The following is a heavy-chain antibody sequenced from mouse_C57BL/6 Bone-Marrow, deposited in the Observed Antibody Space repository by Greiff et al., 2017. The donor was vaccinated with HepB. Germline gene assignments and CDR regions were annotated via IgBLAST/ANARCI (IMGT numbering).Heavy chain of an antibody. J-gene: IGHJ3*01. CDR2: IYPSDSET. CDR3: ASPYSNDPFAY. V-gene: IGHV1-61*01. Sequence: QVQLQQPGAELVRPGSSVKLSCKASGYTFTSYWMDWVKQRPGQGLEWIGNIYPSDSETHYNQKFKDKATLTVDKSSSTAYMKLSSLTSEDSAVYYCASPYSNDPFAYWGQGTLVTVSA. D-gene: IGHD2-12*01. CDR1: GYTFTSYW.